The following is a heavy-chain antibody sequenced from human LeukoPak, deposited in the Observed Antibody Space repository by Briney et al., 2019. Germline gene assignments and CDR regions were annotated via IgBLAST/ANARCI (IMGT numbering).Heavy chain of an antibody. Sequence: GASVKVSCQASGYTFTNYGITWVRQAPGQGLEWMGWISTHNGDTNYAQNLQGRVTMTTDTSTSTAYMELRSLRSDDTAVYYCARGRGSTSRYWGQGTLVTVSS. V-gene: IGHV1-18*01. CDR1: GYTFTNYG. J-gene: IGHJ4*02. D-gene: IGHD5-12*01. CDR3: ARGRGSTSRY. CDR2: ISTHNGDT.